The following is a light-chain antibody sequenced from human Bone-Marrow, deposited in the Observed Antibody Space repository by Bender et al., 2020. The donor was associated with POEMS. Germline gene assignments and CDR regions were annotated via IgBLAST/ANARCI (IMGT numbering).Light chain of an antibody. J-gene: IGLJ2*01. Sequence: QSALTQPASVSGSPGQSITISCAGTSSDIGGYKYVSWYQHQSGRAPKLIIFDVNSRPAGISNRFSGSKAGNMASLTISGLQAEDEADYYCNSYTTSNTWVFGGETKVTVL. CDR2: DVN. CDR3: NSYTTSNTWV. V-gene: IGLV2-14*03. CDR1: SSDIGGYKY.